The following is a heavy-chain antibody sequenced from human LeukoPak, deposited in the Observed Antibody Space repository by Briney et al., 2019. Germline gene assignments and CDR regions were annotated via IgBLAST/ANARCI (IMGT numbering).Heavy chain of an antibody. CDR2: IHHSGST. V-gene: IGHV4-39*01. Sequence: KSSETLSLTCTVSGASIGISSYYWGWIRQPPGRGLEWIATIHHSGSTYHNPSLKSRVTMSVDTSKNQFSLKLSSSTAADTAVYYCARHPSGSSFDYWGQGTLVTVSS. CDR1: GASIGISSYY. D-gene: IGHD3-22*01. CDR3: ARHPSGSSFDY. J-gene: IGHJ4*02.